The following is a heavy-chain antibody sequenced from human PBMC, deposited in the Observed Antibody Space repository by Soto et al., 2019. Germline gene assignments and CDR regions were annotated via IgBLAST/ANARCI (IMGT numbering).Heavy chain of an antibody. CDR1: GDSMSSSNW. CDR2: AHHSGRT. V-gene: IGHV4-4*02. J-gene: IGHJ4*02. CDR3: ARSEATALDY. Sequence: PSETLSLTCTVSGDSMSSSNWWNWVRQPPGKGLEWIGEAHHSGRTNYNPSLKSRVTISVDRSQNRFSLKLSSVTAADTAVYYCARSEATALDYWGQGTLVTVLL.